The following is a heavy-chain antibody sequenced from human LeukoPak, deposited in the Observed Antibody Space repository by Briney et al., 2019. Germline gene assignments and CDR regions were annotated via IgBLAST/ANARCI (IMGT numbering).Heavy chain of an antibody. Sequence: GGSLRLSCAASGFTFGDYAMNWGRQAPGKVLEWVSGISWDSRTINYADSVRGRFTISRDNAKSSLYLQMNSLRPEDTALYYCAKASTSYGYKDDAFDIWGQGTMVTVSS. CDR2: ISWDSRTI. V-gene: IGHV3-9*01. J-gene: IGHJ3*02. CDR1: GFTFGDYA. D-gene: IGHD3-16*01. CDR3: AKASTSYGYKDDAFDI.